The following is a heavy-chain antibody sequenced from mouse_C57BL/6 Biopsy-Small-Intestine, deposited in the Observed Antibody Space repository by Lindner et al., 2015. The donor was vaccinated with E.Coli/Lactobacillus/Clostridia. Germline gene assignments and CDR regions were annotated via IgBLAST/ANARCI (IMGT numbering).Heavy chain of an antibody. CDR2: IRSKSNNYAT. D-gene: IGHD6-1*01. J-gene: IGHJ3*01. CDR1: GFSFNTYA. CDR3: VRHGHFAY. Sequence: EVQLQESGGGLVQPKGSLKLSCAASGFSFNTYAMNWVRQAPGKGLEWVARIRSKSNNYATYYADSVKDRFTISRDDSESMLYLRMNNLKTEDTAMYYCVRHGHFAYWGQGTLVTVSA. V-gene: IGHV10-1*01.